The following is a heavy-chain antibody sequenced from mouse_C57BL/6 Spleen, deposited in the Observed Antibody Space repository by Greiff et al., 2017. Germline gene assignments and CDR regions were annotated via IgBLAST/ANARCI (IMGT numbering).Heavy chain of an antibody. D-gene: IGHD4-1*02. CDR2: IYPGDGDT. CDR3: ARPPNWDSAMDY. Sequence: QVQLQQSGPELVKPGASVKISCKASGYAFSSSWMNWVKQRPGKGLEWIGRIYPGDGDTNYNGKFKGKATLTADKSSSTAYMQLSSLTSEDSAVYYCARPPNWDSAMDYWGQGTSVTVSS. V-gene: IGHV1-82*01. J-gene: IGHJ4*01. CDR1: GYAFSSSW.